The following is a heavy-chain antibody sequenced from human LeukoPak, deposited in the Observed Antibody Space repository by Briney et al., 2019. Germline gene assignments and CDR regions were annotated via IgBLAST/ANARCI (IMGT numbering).Heavy chain of an antibody. V-gene: IGHV3-23*01. J-gene: IGHJ4*02. D-gene: IGHD3-22*01. CDR3: AKDSSGYYSIPVPFDY. Sequence: GASLRLSCAASGFTFSSYAMSWVRQAPGKGLEWVSAISGSGGSTYYADSVKGRFTISGDNSKNTLYLQMNSLRAEDTAVYYCAKDSSGYYSIPVPFDYWGQGTLVTVSS. CDR1: GFTFSSYA. CDR2: ISGSGGST.